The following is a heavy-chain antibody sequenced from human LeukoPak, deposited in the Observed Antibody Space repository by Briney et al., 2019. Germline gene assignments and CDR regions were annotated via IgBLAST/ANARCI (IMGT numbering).Heavy chain of an antibody. D-gene: IGHD4-17*01. CDR1: GGSISSGDYY. Sequence: SQTLSLTCTVSGGSISSGDYYWIWIRQPPGKGLEWIGYIYYSGSTYYNPSLKSRVTISVDTSKNQFSLKLSSVTAADTAVYYCARGDYYGDYLRAGWFDPWGQGTLVTVSS. V-gene: IGHV4-30-4*01. J-gene: IGHJ5*02. CDR3: ARGDYYGDYLRAGWFDP. CDR2: IYYSGST.